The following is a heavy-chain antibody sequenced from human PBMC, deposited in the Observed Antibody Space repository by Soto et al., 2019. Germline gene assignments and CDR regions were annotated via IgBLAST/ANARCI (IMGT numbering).Heavy chain of an antibody. J-gene: IGHJ4*02. V-gene: IGHV4-30-4*01. D-gene: IGHD2-2*01. Sequence: QVQLQESGPGLVKPSQTLSLTCTVSGGSISSGDYYWSWIRQPPGKGLEWIGYIYYSGSTYYNPSPKSRVTISVDTSKNQFSLKLSSVTAADTAVYYCARVYVWNGISTSCPFDYWGQGTLVTVSS. CDR1: GGSISSGDYY. CDR2: IYYSGST. CDR3: ARVYVWNGISTSCPFDY.